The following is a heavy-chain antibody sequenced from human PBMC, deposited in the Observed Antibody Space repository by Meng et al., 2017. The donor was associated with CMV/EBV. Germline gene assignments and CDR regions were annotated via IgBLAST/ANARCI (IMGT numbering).Heavy chain of an antibody. CDR2: ISAYNGNT. V-gene: IGHV1-18*01. Sequence: ASVKVSCKASGYTFTSYGISWVRQAPGQGLEWMGWISAYNGNTNYAQKLQGRVTMTTDTSTSTAYMELRSLRSDDTAVYYCASSDGDSSSSILDYWGQGTLVIVSS. D-gene: IGHD6-6*01. J-gene: IGHJ4*02. CDR1: GYTFTSYG. CDR3: ASSDGDSSSSILDY.